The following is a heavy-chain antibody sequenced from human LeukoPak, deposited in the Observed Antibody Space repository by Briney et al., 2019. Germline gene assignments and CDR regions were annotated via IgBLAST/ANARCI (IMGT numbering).Heavy chain of an antibody. CDR3: ARQGGMQSFDY. Sequence: GGSLRLSCAASGFSFSTYSMNWVRQAPGKGLEWVAYISGGSGYIYYADSVKGRFTVSRDNAENSLYLQMNSLRAEDTAVYYCARQGGMQSFDYGGQGILVTVSS. CDR2: ISGGSGYI. J-gene: IGHJ4*02. D-gene: IGHD6-19*01. V-gene: IGHV3-21*01. CDR1: GFSFSTYS.